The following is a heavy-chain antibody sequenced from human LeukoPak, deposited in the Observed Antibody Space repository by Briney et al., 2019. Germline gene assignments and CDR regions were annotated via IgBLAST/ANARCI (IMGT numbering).Heavy chain of an antibody. Sequence: SETLSLTCAVSRYSISSGYYWGWIRQPPGKGLEWIGSIYHSGSTYYNPSLKSRVTISVDTSKNQFSLKLSSVTAADTAVYYCARGGYSSSQYYFDYWGQGTLVTVSS. CDR3: ARGGYSSSQYYFDY. CDR1: RYSISSGYY. J-gene: IGHJ4*02. V-gene: IGHV4-38-2*01. D-gene: IGHD6-13*01. CDR2: IYHSGST.